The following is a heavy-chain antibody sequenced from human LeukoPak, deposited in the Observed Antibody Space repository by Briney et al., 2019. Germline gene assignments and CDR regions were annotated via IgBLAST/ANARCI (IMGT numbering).Heavy chain of an antibody. Sequence: GRSLRLSCAASGFTFSSYAMHWVRQAPGKGLEWVAVISYDGSNKYYADSVKGRFTISRDNSKNTLYLQMNSLRAEDTAVYYCARDPVTAIGYFDYWGQGTLVTVSP. CDR1: GFTFSSYA. J-gene: IGHJ4*02. D-gene: IGHD2-21*02. V-gene: IGHV3-30*04. CDR2: ISYDGSNK. CDR3: ARDPVTAIGYFDY.